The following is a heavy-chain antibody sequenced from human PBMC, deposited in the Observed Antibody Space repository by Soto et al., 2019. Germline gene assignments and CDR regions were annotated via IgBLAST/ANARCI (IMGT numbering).Heavy chain of an antibody. CDR3: AKLPQYDILTGYYNWFDP. V-gene: IGHV3-23*01. D-gene: IGHD3-9*01. CDR2: FRGDGTGA. Sequence: GGSLRLSCAASGFTFSSYAMSWVRQAPGKGLEWVSAFRGDGTGAHYADSVKGRFTISRDNSKNSLYLHMNSLRAEDTAVYYCAKLPQYDILTGYYNWFDPWGQGTLVTVSS. J-gene: IGHJ5*02. CDR1: GFTFSSYA.